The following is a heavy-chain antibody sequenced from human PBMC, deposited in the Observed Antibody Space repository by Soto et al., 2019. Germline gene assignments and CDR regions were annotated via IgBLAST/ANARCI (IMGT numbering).Heavy chain of an antibody. J-gene: IGHJ6*02. V-gene: IGHV4-30-2*01. CDR2: IRHSGST. CDR3: ARGHYYYGMDV. CDR1: GGSISSGGYS. Sequence: QLQLQESGSGLVKPSQTLSLTCAVSGGSISSGGYSWNWIRQPPGKGLEWVGYIRHSGSTYANPSLKSRVTMSLNRSKNQFSLNLTSVTAADTAVYLCARGHYYYGMDVWGQGTTFTVSS.